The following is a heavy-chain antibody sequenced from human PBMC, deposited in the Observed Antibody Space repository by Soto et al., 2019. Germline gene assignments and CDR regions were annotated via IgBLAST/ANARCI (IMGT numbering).Heavy chain of an antibody. CDR1: GYSFTSYW. V-gene: IGHV5-51*01. Sequence: GESLKISCKGSGYSFTSYWIGWVRQMPGKGLEWMGIIYPGDSDTRYSPSFQGQVTISADKSISTAYLQWSSLKASDTAMYYCARSLSSSWYYYYGMDVWGQGTMVTVSS. D-gene: IGHD6-13*01. CDR3: ARSLSSSWYYYYGMDV. CDR2: IYPGDSDT. J-gene: IGHJ6*02.